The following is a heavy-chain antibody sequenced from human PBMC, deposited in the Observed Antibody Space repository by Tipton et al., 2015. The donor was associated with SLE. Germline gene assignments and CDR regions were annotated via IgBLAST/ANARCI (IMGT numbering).Heavy chain of an antibody. CDR1: GDSLSIVGYY. V-gene: IGHV4-61*08. J-gene: IGHJ4*02. D-gene: IGHD5-12*01. CDR2: VFYSGST. CDR3: ARAEYSAYDVPQFDL. Sequence: GLVKPSQTLSLTCTVSGDSLSIVGYYWNWIRQPPGKGLEWIGYVFYSGSTNYNPSFRGRVTMSVDTSKIQSSLRLNSVTAADTAIYYCARAEYSAYDVPQFDLWGQGALVTVSS.